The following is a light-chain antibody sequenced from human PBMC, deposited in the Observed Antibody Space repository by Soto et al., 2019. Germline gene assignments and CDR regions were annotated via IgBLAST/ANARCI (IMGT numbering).Light chain of an antibody. CDR2: KAS. V-gene: IGKV1-5*03. J-gene: IGKJ4*01. CDR1: QSISSW. Sequence: DIQMTQSPSTLSASVGDRVTITCRASQSISSWLAWYQQKPGKAPKLLIYKASSLESGVPSRFSGSGSGTELTLTSSSLQPDDFATYYCQQYKSYPSFGGGTKVEIK. CDR3: QQYKSYPS.